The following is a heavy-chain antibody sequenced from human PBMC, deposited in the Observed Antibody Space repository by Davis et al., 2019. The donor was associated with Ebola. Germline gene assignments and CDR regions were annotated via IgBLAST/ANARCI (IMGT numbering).Heavy chain of an antibody. D-gene: IGHD2-2*02. CDR2: IKQDGSEK. CDR3: ARVGKGYCSSTSCYTGRYYYYYMDV. V-gene: IGHV3-7*01. Sequence: GESLKISCAASGFTFSSYWMSWVRQAPGKGLEWVANIKQDGSEKYYVDSVKGRFTISRDNAKNSLYLQMNSMRAEDTAVYYCARVGKGYCSSTSCYTGRYYYYYMDVWGKGTTVTVSS. J-gene: IGHJ6*03. CDR1: GFTFSSYW.